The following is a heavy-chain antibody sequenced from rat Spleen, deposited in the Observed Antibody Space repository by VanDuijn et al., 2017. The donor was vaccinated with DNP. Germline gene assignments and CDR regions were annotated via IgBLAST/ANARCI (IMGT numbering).Heavy chain of an antibody. D-gene: IGHD1-7*01. CDR3: ARGGYVIWFAY. V-gene: IGHV1-43*01. CDR2: INMGSGGT. CDR1: GYTFTTYY. Sequence: QIQLQQSGAELAKPGSSVMISCRASGYTFTTYYIGWIKQTTRQGLEFIGYINMGSGGTNYNEKFKGKVTLTVGKSSSTAFMQLSSLTPDDSAVYYCARGGYVIWFAYWGQGTLVTVSS. J-gene: IGHJ3*01.